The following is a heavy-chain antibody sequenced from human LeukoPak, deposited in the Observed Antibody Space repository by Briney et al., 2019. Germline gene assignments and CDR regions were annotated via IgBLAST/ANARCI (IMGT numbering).Heavy chain of an antibody. D-gene: IGHD5-18*01. CDR3: ARRRRRGYSYGSFDY. CDR2: IYHSGST. Sequence: SETLSLTCAVSGGSISSSNWWSWVRQPPGKGLEWIGEIYHSGSTNYNPSLKSRVTISVDKSKNQFSLKLSSVTAADTAVYYCARRRRRGYSYGSFDYWGQGTLVTVPS. J-gene: IGHJ4*02. CDR1: GGSISSSNW. V-gene: IGHV4-4*02.